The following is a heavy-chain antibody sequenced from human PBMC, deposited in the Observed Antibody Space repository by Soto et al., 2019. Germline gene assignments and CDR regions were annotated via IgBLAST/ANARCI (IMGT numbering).Heavy chain of an antibody. D-gene: IGHD3-22*01. Sequence: GASVKVSCKASGYTFTSYGISWVRQAPGQGLEWMGWMNPNSGNTGYAQKFQGRVTMTRNTSISTAYMELSSLRSEDTAVYYCARARVVYDSSGYFPWGQGTLVTVSS. V-gene: IGHV1-8*02. J-gene: IGHJ5*02. CDR3: ARARVVYDSSGYFP. CDR1: GYTFTSYG. CDR2: MNPNSGNT.